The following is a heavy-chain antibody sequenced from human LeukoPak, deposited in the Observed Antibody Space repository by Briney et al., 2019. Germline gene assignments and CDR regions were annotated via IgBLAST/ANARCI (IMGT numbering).Heavy chain of an antibody. Sequence: GGSLRLSCAASGFTFSSYAMSWVRQAPGKGLEWVSGVSGSGGSTYYADSVKGRFTISRDNSKNTLYLQMSSLRAEDTAVYYCARGNAYSSPVDYWGQGTLVTVSS. V-gene: IGHV3-23*01. CDR3: ARGNAYSSPVDY. CDR1: GFTFSSYA. J-gene: IGHJ4*02. D-gene: IGHD6-19*01. CDR2: VSGSGGST.